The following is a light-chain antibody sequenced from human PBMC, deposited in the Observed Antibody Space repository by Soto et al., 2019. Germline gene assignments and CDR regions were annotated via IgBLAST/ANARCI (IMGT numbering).Light chain of an antibody. CDR1: QSILSSSNNKTS. J-gene: IGKJ5*01. V-gene: IGKV4-1*01. CDR2: WAS. Sequence: DIVMTQSPDSLAVSLGERATINCKSSQSILSSSNNKTSLAWFQQQPGQPPKLLIYWASTREYGVPDRFSGSGSVTDVTLTISSLQAEDVAVYYCQQYYSSVVTSGQGTRLEIK. CDR3: QQYYSSVVT.